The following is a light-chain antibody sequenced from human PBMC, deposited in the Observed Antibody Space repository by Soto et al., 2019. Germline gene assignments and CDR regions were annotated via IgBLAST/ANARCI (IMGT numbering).Light chain of an antibody. CDR2: EDD. Sequence: QSALTQPASVSGSPGQSITISCTGTSSDDGSYNLVSWYQQYPGKAPKLMIYEDDERPSGVSNRFSGSKSGNTASLTISRLQAEDEADYYCYSYAGRSTSVFGGGNKVTVL. CDR3: YSYAGRSTSV. CDR1: SSDDGSYNL. J-gene: IGLJ2*01. V-gene: IGLV2-23*01.